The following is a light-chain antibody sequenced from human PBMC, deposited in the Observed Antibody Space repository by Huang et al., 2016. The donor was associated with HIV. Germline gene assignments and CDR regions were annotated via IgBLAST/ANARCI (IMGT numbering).Light chain of an antibody. Sequence: DIQLTQSPSAMSASVCDRVSITCRASQGIANYLVWFQQRPGGAPKRLIYAASSLQSGVPSRFSGSGSGTKFPLTISGLQPEDFATYYCLQHPAYPRTFGQGTKVEV. V-gene: IGKV1-17*03. J-gene: IGKJ1*01. CDR1: QGIANY. CDR3: LQHPAYPRT. CDR2: AAS.